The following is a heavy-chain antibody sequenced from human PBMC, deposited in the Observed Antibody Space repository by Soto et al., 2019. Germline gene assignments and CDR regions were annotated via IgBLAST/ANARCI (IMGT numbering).Heavy chain of an antibody. CDR1: GFTFDDYA. J-gene: IGHJ3*02. D-gene: IGHD5-18*01. CDR2: ISWNSGSI. V-gene: IGHV3-9*01. CDR3: AKDMSYTAMALGAFDI. Sequence: EVQLVESGGGLVQPGRSLRLSCAASGFTFDDYAMHWVRQAPGKGLEWVPGISWNSGSIGYADSVKGRFTISRDNAKNSLYLQMNSLRAEDTALYYCAKDMSYTAMALGAFDIWGQGTMVTVSS.